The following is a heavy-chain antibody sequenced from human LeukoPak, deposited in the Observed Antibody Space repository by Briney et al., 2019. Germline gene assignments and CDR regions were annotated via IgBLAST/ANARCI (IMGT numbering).Heavy chain of an antibody. D-gene: IGHD3-10*01. CDR2: INHSGST. CDR1: GGSFSGYY. V-gene: IGHV4-34*01. Sequence: PSETLSLTCAVYGGSFSGYYWSWIRQPPGKGLEWIGEINHSGSTNYNPSLKSRVTISVDTPKNQFSLKLSSVTAADTAVYYCARGRYYGSGSYGYWGQGTLVTVSS. J-gene: IGHJ4*02. CDR3: ARGRYYGSGSYGY.